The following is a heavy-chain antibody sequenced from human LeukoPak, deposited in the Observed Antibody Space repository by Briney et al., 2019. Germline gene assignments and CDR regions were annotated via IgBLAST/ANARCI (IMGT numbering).Heavy chain of an antibody. D-gene: IGHD2/OR15-2a*01. Sequence: GESLKISCKGSGYSFGNYWIGCVRQLPGKGLEWMGIIYPGDSDTRYSPSFEGQVTISVDKSSTTAYLQWSGLKASDTAMYYCARSTFYYFDYWGQGTLVTVSS. CDR2: IYPGDSDT. J-gene: IGHJ4*02. CDR3: ARSTFYYFDY. CDR1: GYSFGNYW. V-gene: IGHV5-51*01.